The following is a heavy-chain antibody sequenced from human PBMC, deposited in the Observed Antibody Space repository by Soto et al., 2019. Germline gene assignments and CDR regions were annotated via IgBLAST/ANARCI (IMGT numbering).Heavy chain of an antibody. CDR3: AKDGRQQLVPGDY. V-gene: IGHV3-30*18. Sequence: PGGSLRLSCAASGFTFSSYGMHWVRQAPGKGLEWVAVISYDGRNKYYADSVKGRFTISRDNSKNTLYLQMNSLRAEDTAVYYCAKDGRQQLVPGDYWGQGTLVTVS. J-gene: IGHJ4*02. CDR1: GFTFSSYG. CDR2: ISYDGRNK. D-gene: IGHD6-13*01.